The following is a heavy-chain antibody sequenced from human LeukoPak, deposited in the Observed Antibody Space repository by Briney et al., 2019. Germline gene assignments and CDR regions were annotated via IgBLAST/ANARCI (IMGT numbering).Heavy chain of an antibody. D-gene: IGHD3-3*01. Sequence: SETLSLTCAVSGGSISSGGYSWSWIRQPPGTGLEWIGYIYYSGSTYYNPSLKSRVTISVDTSKNQFSLKLSSVTAADTAVYYCARVRGLYDFWSGYSYYYYMDVWGKGTTVTVSS. V-gene: IGHV4-30-4*07. CDR2: IYYSGST. CDR3: ARVRGLYDFWSGYSYYYYMDV. J-gene: IGHJ6*03. CDR1: GGSISSGGYS.